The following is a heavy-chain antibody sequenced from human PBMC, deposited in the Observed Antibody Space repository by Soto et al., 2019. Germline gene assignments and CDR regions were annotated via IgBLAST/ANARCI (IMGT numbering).Heavy chain of an antibody. D-gene: IGHD4-4*01. Sequence: SETLSLTCTVSGGSISSGGYYWSWIRQHPGKGLEWIGYIYYSGSTYYNPSLKSRVTISVDTSKNQFSLKLSSVTAADTAVYYCARVAYSNNADYYYYYGMDVWGQGTTVTVSS. V-gene: IGHV4-31*03. CDR3: ARVAYSNNADYYYYYGMDV. CDR1: GGSISSGGYY. J-gene: IGHJ6*02. CDR2: IYYSGST.